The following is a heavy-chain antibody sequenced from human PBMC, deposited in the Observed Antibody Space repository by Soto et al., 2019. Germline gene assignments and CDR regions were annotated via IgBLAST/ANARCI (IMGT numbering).Heavy chain of an antibody. D-gene: IGHD6-6*01. V-gene: IGHV6-1*01. J-gene: IGHJ6*02. CDR3: ACQTIAAGRYTMDV. Sequence: SQTLSLTCAISGDSVSSSSGAWSWIRQSPSRGLEWLGRTYYRSKWYSDYAVSVKSRITINPDTSKNQFSLQLRSVTPEDTAVYYGACQTIAAGRYTMDVWGQGTTVTVSS. CDR1: GDSVSSSSGA. CDR2: TYYRSKWYS.